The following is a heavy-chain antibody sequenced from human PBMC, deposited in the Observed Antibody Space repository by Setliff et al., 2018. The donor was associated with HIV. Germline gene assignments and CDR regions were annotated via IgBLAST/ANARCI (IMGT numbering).Heavy chain of an antibody. V-gene: IGHV3-23*01. CDR3: AKDIDLGRANFYYYMDV. Sequence: PGESLTISCTTSGFTFSSHAMSWVRQAPGKGLQWVSGISGDTFNTYTADSVKGRFTISRDNSRNTLYLQMNNLRAEDSGIYYCAKDIDLGRANFYYYMDVWGKGTTVTVSS. J-gene: IGHJ6*03. D-gene: IGHD7-27*01. CDR2: ISGDTFNT. CDR1: GFTFSSHA.